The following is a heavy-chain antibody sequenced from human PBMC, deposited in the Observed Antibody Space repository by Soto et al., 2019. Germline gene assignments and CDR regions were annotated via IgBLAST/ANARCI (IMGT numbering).Heavy chain of an antibody. V-gene: IGHV3-30*18. J-gene: IGHJ6*02. CDR2: ISYDGSNK. CDR3: AKSEPKYYGDYVPYGMDV. CDR1: GFTCSTYG. Sequence: QVQLVESGGGVVQPGRSLRLSCAASGFTCSTYGMHWVRQAPGKGLEWVAVISYDGSNKYYADSVKGRFTISRDNSKNTLYLQMNSLRAEDTAVYYCAKSEPKYYGDYVPYGMDVWGQGTTVTVSS. D-gene: IGHD4-17*01.